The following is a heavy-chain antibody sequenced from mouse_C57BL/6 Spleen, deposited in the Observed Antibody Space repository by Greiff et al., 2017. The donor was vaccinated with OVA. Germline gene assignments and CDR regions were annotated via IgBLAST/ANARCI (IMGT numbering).Heavy chain of an antibody. D-gene: IGHD1-1*01. CDR2: IDPSDSYT. Sequence: QVQLQQPGAELVMPGASVKLSCKASGYTFTSYWMHWVKQRPGQGLEWIGEIDPSDSYTNYNQKFKGKSTLTVDKSSSTAYMQLSSRTSEDSAVYYCASNYGAYWGQGTLVTVSA. J-gene: IGHJ3*01. V-gene: IGHV1-69*01. CDR1: GYTFTSYW. CDR3: ASNYGAY.